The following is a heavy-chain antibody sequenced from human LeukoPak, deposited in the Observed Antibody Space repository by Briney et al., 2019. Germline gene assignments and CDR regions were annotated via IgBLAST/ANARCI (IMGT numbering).Heavy chain of an antibody. V-gene: IGHV4-59*01. D-gene: IGHD6-13*01. J-gene: IGHJ4*02. CDR2: IYYSGST. CDR1: GGSISSYY. Sequence: KSSETLSLTCTVSGGSISSYYWSWIRQPPGKGLEWSGYIYYSGSTNYNPSLKSRVTISVDTSKNQFSLKLSSVTAADTAAYYCARGQQLVPFDYWGQGTLVTVSS. CDR3: ARGQQLVPFDY.